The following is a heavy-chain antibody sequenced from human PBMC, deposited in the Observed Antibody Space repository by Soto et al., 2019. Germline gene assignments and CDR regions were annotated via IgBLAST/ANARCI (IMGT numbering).Heavy chain of an antibody. CDR3: ARDRGGDCSGGSCSPPSYYYYGMDV. Sequence: GSLRLSCAASGFTFSSYAMHWVRQAPGKGLEWVAVISYDGSNKYYADSVKGRFTISRDNSKNTLYLQMNSLRAEDTAVYYCARDRGGDCSGGSCSPPSYYYYGMDVWGQGTTVTVSS. D-gene: IGHD2-15*01. V-gene: IGHV3-30-3*01. CDR1: GFTFSSYA. CDR2: ISYDGSNK. J-gene: IGHJ6*02.